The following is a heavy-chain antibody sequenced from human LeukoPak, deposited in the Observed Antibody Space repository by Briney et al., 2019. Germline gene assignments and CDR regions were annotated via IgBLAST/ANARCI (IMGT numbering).Heavy chain of an antibody. Sequence: GGSLRLSCAASGFTFSSYWMHWVRQAPGEGLVWVSRINSDGSSTSYADSVKGRFTISRDNAKNTLYLQMNSLRAEDTAVYYCARPVTFGGVIVKYWGQGTLVTVSS. D-gene: IGHD3-16*02. J-gene: IGHJ4*02. V-gene: IGHV3-74*01. CDR1: GFTFSSYW. CDR3: ARPVTFGGVIVKY. CDR2: INSDGSST.